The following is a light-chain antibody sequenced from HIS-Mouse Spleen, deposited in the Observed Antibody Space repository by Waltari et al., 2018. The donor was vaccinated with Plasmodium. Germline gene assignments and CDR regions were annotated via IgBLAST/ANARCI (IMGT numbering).Light chain of an antibody. CDR2: GAS. CDR3: QQYNNWSFT. Sequence: EIVMTQSPATLSVSPGERATLYCRASQSVSSNLAWYQQKPGHAPRLLIYGASTRATGIPARFSGSGSGTEFTLTISSLQSEDFAVYYCQQYNNWSFTFGPGTKVDIK. J-gene: IGKJ3*01. CDR1: QSVSSN. V-gene: IGKV3-15*01.